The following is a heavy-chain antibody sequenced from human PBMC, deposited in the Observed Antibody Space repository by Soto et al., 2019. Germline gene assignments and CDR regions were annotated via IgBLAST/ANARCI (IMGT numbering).Heavy chain of an antibody. CDR1: GFTFSSYW. V-gene: IGHV3-74*01. CDR3: AITIGATMFYYYGMDV. D-gene: IGHD1-26*01. J-gene: IGHJ6*02. Sequence: EVQLVESGGGLVQPGGSLRLSCAASGFTFSSYWMHWVRQAPGKGLVWVSRINSDGSSTSYADSVKGRFTISRDNAKNTLYPQMNSLRAEDTAVYYCAITIGATMFYYYGMDVWGQGTTVTVSS. CDR2: INSDGSST.